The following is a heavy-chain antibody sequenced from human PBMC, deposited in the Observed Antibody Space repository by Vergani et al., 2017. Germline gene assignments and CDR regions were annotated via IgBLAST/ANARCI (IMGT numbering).Heavy chain of an antibody. J-gene: IGHJ4*02. CDR1: GGSISSSSYY. CDR2: IYYSGST. CDR3: ARLLRFNEYYFDY. Sequence: QLQLQESGPGLVKPSETLSLTCTVSGGSISSSSYYWGWIRQPPGKGLEWIGSIYYSGSTYYNPSLKSRVTISVDTSKNQFSLKLSSVTAADTAVYYCARLLRFNEYYFDYWGQGTLVTVSS. V-gene: IGHV4-39*01. D-gene: IGHD1-26*01.